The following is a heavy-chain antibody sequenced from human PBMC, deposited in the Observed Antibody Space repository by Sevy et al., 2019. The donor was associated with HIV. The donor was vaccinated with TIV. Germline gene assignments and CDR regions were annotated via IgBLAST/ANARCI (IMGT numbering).Heavy chain of an antibody. CDR2: SDPSDSYT. V-gene: IGHV5-10-1*01. CDR3: ASTSYSSSWYNAFDI. CDR1: GYSFTSYW. Sequence: GESLKISCKGSGYSFTSYWISWVRQMPGKGLEWMGRSDPSDSYTNYSPSFQGHVTISADKSISTAYLQWSSLKASDTAMYYCASTSYSSSWYNAFDIWGQGTMVTVSS. J-gene: IGHJ3*02. D-gene: IGHD6-13*01.